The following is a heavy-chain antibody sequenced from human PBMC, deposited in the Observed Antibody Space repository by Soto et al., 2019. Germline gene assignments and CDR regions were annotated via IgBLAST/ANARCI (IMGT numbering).Heavy chain of an antibody. J-gene: IGHJ6*02. CDR1: GDSFNTYA. CDR3: AIPPRRVPPAILSDKMDV. CDR2: IIPIFGTA. Sequence: QVQLVQSGAEVKKPGSSVKVSCKASGDSFNTYALNWVRQAPGQGLEWMGGIIPIFGTADYAQKFQGRVTITADESTSTAYLELSSLRSEDTAVYYCAIPPRRVPPAILSDKMDVWGQGTTVTVSS. V-gene: IGHV1-69*01. D-gene: IGHD2-2*01.